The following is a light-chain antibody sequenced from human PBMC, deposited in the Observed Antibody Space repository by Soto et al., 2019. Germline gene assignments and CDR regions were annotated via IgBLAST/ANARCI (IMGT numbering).Light chain of an antibody. Sequence: ELVMKQCPATLSVSPGERATLSCRASESVSSNLAWYQQRPGQAPRLVIYGASTRATGIPARFSGGGSGTEFTLTISSLQSEDFAVYYCQQYNSWPPITFGQGTRLEIK. CDR3: QQYNSWPPIT. CDR1: ESVSSN. V-gene: IGKV3-15*01. J-gene: IGKJ5*01. CDR2: GAS.